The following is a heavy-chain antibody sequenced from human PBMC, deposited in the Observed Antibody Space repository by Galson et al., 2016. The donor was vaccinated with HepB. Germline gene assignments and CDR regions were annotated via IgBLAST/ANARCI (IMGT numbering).Heavy chain of an antibody. CDR3: ARDPDDYGDYCLDY. D-gene: IGHD4-17*01. Sequence: SVKVSCKASGNTSTTYFIHWVRQAPGQGLEWMGMFSPSDGSTNYAQKFQGRITMTRDTSTSTVYMELSSLRYEDTAVYFCARDPDDYGDYCLDYWGQGTQVTVSS. V-gene: IGHV1-46*01. J-gene: IGHJ4*02. CDR2: FSPSDGST. CDR1: GNTSTTYF.